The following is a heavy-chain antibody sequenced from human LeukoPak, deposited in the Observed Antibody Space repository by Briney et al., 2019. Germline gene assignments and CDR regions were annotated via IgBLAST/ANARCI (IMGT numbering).Heavy chain of an antibody. Sequence: PGGSLRLSCAAPGFTFSSFWMSWVRQAPGKGLEWVANIKTDGSEKYYVDSVKGRFTISRDNAKNSLSLQMNSLSAEDTAVYYCTRDWGGVAAGIDYWGQGTLVTVAS. CDR2: IKTDGSEK. CDR3: TRDWGGVAAGIDY. J-gene: IGHJ4*02. D-gene: IGHD6-13*01. CDR1: GFTFSSFW. V-gene: IGHV3-7*01.